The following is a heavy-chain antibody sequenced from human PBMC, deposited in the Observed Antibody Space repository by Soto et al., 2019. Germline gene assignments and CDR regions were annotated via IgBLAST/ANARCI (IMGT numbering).Heavy chain of an antibody. CDR1: GFTFSLYE. V-gene: IGHV3-48*03. J-gene: IGHJ4*02. D-gene: IGHD5-18*01. CDR2: INSRSSII. CDR3: TREGYSYGEY. Sequence: EVQLVESGGGLVQPGGSLRLSCAASGFTFSLYEMNWVRQAPGKGLEWVSYINSRSSIIYYADSVKGRFTNSRDNAKNSLYLQMNSLRAEDTAVYYCTREGYSYGEYWGQGTLVTVSS.